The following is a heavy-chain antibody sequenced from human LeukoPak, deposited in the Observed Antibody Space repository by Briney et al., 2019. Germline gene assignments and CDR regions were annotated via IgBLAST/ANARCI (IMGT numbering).Heavy chain of an antibody. CDR2: ISYDGSNK. D-gene: IGHD1-26*01. V-gene: IGHV3-30*04. Sequence: QPGRSLRLSCAASGFTFSSYAMHWVRQAPGKGLEWVAVISYDGSNKYYADSVKGRFTISRDNSKNTLYLQMNSLRAEDTAVYYCARGGGSRLFDYWGQGTLVTVSS. J-gene: IGHJ4*02. CDR3: ARGGGSRLFDY. CDR1: GFTFSSYA.